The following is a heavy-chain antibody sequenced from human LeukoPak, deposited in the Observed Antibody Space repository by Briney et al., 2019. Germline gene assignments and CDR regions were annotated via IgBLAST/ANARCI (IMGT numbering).Heavy chain of an antibody. J-gene: IGHJ6*02. Sequence: ASVKVSCKASGYTFTSYYMHWVRQAPGQGLEWMGIINPSGGSTSYAQKFQGRVTMTRDTSTSTVYMELSSLRSEDTAVYYCARIQEHYGSGSYVNYGMDVWGQGTTVTVSS. D-gene: IGHD3-10*01. CDR2: INPSGGST. CDR1: GYTFTSYY. CDR3: ARIQEHYGSGSYVNYGMDV. V-gene: IGHV1-46*01.